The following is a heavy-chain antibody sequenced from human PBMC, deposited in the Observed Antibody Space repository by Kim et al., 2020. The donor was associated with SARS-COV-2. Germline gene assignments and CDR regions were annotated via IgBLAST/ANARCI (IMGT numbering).Heavy chain of an antibody. D-gene: IGHD3-10*01. V-gene: IGHV1-3*01. CDR1: GYTFTSYA. J-gene: IGHJ6*02. CDR2: INAGNGNT. Sequence: ASVKVSCKASGYTFTSYAMHWVRQAPGQRLEWMGWINAGNGNTKYSQKFQGRVTITRDTSASTAYMELSSLRSEDTAVYYCARYPYGSGTQFYYYYGMDVWGQGTTVTVSS. CDR3: ARYPYGSGTQFYYYYGMDV.